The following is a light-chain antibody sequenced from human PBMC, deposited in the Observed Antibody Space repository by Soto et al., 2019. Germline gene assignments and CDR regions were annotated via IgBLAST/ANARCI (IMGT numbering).Light chain of an antibody. J-gene: IGKJ5*01. Sequence: EIVLTQSPATLSLSPGERATLSCRASQTVRNNLALYQQRPGQAPRLLIYDASSRATGIPARFSGSGSGTDFTLTISRLEPEDFAVYYCQQYGSSPGTFGQGTRLEIK. CDR2: DAS. CDR1: QTVRNN. V-gene: IGKV3-20*01. CDR3: QQYGSSPGT.